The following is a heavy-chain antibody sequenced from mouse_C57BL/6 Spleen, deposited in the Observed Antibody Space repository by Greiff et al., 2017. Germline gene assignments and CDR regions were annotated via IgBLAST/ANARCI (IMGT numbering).Heavy chain of an antibody. CDR1: GFTFSSYA. V-gene: IGHV5-9-1*02. CDR3: TRDGLYFDY. D-gene: IGHD2-3*01. CDR2: ISSGGDYL. Sequence: EVMLVESGEGLVKPGGSLKLSCAASGFTFSSYAMSWVRQTPEKRLEWVAYISSGGDYLYYADTVTGRFTISRDNARNTLYLQMSSLKSEDTAMYYCTRDGLYFDYWGQGTTLTVSS. J-gene: IGHJ2*01.